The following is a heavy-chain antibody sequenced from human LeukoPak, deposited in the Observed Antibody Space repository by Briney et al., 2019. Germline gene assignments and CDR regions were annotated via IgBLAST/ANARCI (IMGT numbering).Heavy chain of an antibody. D-gene: IGHD1-26*01. V-gene: IGHV4-59*01. Sequence: PSETLSLTCTVSGGSIRSYYWSWIRQPPGKGLEWIGYIYNTGRTNYNPSLKSRVTISVDTSENQFSLKLSSVTAADTAVYYCARDEISGSYYAEYFQYWGQGTLVTVSS. J-gene: IGHJ1*01. CDR1: GGSIRSYY. CDR2: IYNTGRT. CDR3: ARDEISGSYYAEYFQY.